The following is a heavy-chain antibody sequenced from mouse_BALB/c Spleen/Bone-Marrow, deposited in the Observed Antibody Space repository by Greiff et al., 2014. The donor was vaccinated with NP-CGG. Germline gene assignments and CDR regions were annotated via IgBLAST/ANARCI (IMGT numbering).Heavy chain of an antibody. V-gene: IGHV14-3*02. CDR3: APYYYGRWFAN. D-gene: IGHD1-1*01. J-gene: IGHJ3*01. CDR2: IDPANGNI. Sequence: DVKLVESGAELVKPGASVKLSCTASGFNIKDTYMHWVKQRPEQGLEWIGRIDPANGNIKYDPKLQGKATITADTSSNTAYLQLSSLTSEDTAVYYCAPYYYGRWFANWGQGTLVTVSA. CDR1: GFNIKDTY.